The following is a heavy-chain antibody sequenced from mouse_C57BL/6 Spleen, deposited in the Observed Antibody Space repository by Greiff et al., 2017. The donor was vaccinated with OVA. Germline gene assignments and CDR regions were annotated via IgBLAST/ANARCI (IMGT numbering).Heavy chain of an antibody. Sequence: QVQLQQSDAELVKPGASVKISCKASGYTFTDHTIHWMKQRPEQGLEWIGYIYPRDGSTKYNEKFKGKATLTADKSSNTAYMQLNSLTSEDSAVYFCARWGLLRPSAMDYWGQGTSVTVSS. D-gene: IGHD1-2*01. V-gene: IGHV1-78*01. CDR3: ARWGLLRPSAMDY. J-gene: IGHJ4*01. CDR2: IYPRDGST. CDR1: GYTFTDHT.